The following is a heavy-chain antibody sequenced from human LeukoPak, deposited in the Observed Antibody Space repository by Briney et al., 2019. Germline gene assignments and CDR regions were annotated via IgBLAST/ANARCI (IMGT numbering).Heavy chain of an antibody. CDR1: GYTFTGYY. J-gene: IGHJ4*02. V-gene: IGHV1-2*06. Sequence: ASVKVSFKASGYTFTGYYMHWVRQAPGQGLEWMGRINPNSGGTNYAQKFQGRVTMIRDTSISTAYMELSRLRSDDTAVYYCTRDRGYDYFFDYWGQGTLVTVSS. D-gene: IGHD5-12*01. CDR2: INPNSGGT. CDR3: TRDRGYDYFFDY.